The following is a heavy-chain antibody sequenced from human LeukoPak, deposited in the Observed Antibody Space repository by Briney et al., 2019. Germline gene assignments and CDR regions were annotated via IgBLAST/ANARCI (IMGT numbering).Heavy chain of an antibody. CDR3: AKGVKYSSSSDFDY. V-gene: IGHV3-23*01. CDR2: ISGSGGST. J-gene: IGHJ4*02. D-gene: IGHD6-6*01. Sequence: GGSLRLSCAASGFTFSSYAMSWVRQAPGKGLEWVSAISGSGGSTYYADSVKGRFTISRDNSKNALYLQMNSLRAEDTAVYYCAKGVKYSSSSDFDYWGQGTLVTVSS. CDR1: GFTFSSYA.